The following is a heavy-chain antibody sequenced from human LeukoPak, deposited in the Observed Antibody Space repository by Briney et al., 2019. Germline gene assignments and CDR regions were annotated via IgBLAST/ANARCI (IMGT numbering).Heavy chain of an antibody. D-gene: IGHD3-16*02. V-gene: IGHV3-23*01. J-gene: IGHJ4*02. Sequence: GGSLRLSCAASGFTFSSYAMSWVRQAPGKGLEWVSAISGSGGSTYYADSVKGRFTISRDNSKNTLYLQMNSLRAEDTAVYYCAKDRGEGGDYVWGSYRPRYFDYWGQGTLVTVSS. CDR1: GFTFSSYA. CDR2: ISGSGGST. CDR3: AKDRGEGGDYVWGSYRPRYFDY.